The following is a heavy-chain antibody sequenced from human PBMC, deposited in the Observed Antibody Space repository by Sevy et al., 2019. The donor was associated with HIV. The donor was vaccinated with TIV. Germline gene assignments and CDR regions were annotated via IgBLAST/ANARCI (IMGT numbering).Heavy chain of an antibody. CDR2: LKHRAYGGTL. D-gene: IGHD1-1*01. J-gene: IGHJ4*02. CDR1: GFIFGDYA. CDR3: TRWKEAQSIFDY. Sequence: GGSLRLSCTASGFIFGDYAMSWVRQAPGKGLEWVAFLKHRAYGGTLDYAASVKGRFTISRDDSKSVAHLQMNDLKTEDTAIYYCTRWKEAQSIFDYWGQGALVTVSS. V-gene: IGHV3-49*04.